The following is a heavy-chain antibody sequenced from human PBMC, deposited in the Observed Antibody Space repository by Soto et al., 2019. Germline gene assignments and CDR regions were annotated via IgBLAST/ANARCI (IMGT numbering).Heavy chain of an antibody. V-gene: IGHV3-53*01. J-gene: IGHJ4*02. CDR2: LYSGGSS. D-gene: IGHD3-22*01. CDR1: GLTVSRNY. Sequence: EQLVESGGGLIQPGGSLRISCAFSGLTVSRNYMSWVRQAPGKGLDWVSVLYSGGSSSYAESVKGRFTISRDSSKNILFLQMNSLRPEDMAIYYCAHSSGHHYYFDSWGQGTLVTVSS. CDR3: AHSSGHHYYFDS.